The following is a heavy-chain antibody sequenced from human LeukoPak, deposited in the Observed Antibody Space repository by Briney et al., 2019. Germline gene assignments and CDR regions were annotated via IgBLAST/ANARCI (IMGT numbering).Heavy chain of an antibody. V-gene: IGHV4-34*01. J-gene: IGHJ6*03. D-gene: IGHD3-22*01. Sequence: PSDTLSLTCAVYGGSFSGYYWSWIRPPPGKGLEWIGEINHSGSTNYNPSLKSRVTISVDTSKNQFSLKLSSVTAADTAVYYCARGRLTMIVVVPDRGYMDVWGKGTTVTVSS. CDR1: GGSFSGYY. CDR2: INHSGST. CDR3: ARGRLTMIVVVPDRGYMDV.